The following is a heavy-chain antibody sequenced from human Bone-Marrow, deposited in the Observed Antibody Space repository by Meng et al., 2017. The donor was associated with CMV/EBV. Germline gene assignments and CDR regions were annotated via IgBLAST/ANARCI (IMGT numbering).Heavy chain of an antibody. CDR1: GGSFNAYY. CDR2: INHSGST. D-gene: IGHD2-15*01. Sequence: GSLRLSCTVYGGSFNAYYYNWFRQAPGKGLEWIGEINHSGSTNYNPSLKSRVTISVDMSKNQFSLKLTSVTAADTAVYYCAREPNCSGGSCYSHWFDPWGQGTLVTVSS. J-gene: IGHJ5*02. CDR3: AREPNCSGGSCYSHWFDP. V-gene: IGHV4-34*01.